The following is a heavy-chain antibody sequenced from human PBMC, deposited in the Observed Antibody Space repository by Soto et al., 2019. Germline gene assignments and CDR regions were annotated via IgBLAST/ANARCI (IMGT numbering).Heavy chain of an antibody. J-gene: IGHJ4*02. CDR2: IYYSGST. D-gene: IGHD6-13*01. CDR3: AKDSTAATNHPFDY. V-gene: IGHV4-61*01. Sequence: PSETLSLTCTVSGGSVSSGSYYWSWIRQPPGKGLEWIGYIYYSGSTNYNPSLKSRVTISVDTSKNQFSLKLSSVTAADTAVYYCAKDSTAATNHPFDYWGQGTLVTVSS. CDR1: GGSVSSGSYY.